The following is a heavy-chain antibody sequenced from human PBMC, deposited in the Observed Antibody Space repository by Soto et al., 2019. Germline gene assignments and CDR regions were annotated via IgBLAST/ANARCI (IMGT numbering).Heavy chain of an antibody. CDR2: IYYSGST. V-gene: IGHV4-61*01. J-gene: IGHJ5*02. CDR3: ARGARWPAP. D-gene: IGHD6-6*01. CDR1: GGSVSSGSY. Sequence: QVQLQESGPGLVKPSETLSLTCTVSGGSVSSGSYWSWIRQPPGKGLEWIGYIYYSGSTNYNPSLKSRVTISVDTSKNQFSLKLSSVTAADTAVYYCARGARWPAPWGQGTLVTVSS.